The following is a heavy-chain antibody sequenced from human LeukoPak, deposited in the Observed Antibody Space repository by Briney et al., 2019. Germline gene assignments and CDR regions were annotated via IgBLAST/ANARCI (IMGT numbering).Heavy chain of an antibody. CDR3: ARDVVVVVAANRKLGWFDP. CDR2: IYTSGST. D-gene: IGHD2-15*01. J-gene: IGHJ5*02. CDR1: GDSISRGSYY. V-gene: IGHV4-61*02. Sequence: SETLSLTCTVSGDSISRGSYYWSWIRQPAGKGLEWIGRIYTSGSTNYNPSLKSRITISVDTSKNQCSLKLSSVTAADTAVYYCARDVVVVVAANRKLGWFDPWGQGTLVTVSS.